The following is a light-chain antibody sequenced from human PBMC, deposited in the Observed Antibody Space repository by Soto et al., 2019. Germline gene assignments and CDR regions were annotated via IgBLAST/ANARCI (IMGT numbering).Light chain of an antibody. CDR2: QDT. V-gene: IGLV3-1*01. CDR1: KLGEKY. J-gene: IGLJ2*01. Sequence: SYELTQPPSVSVSPGQTASITCSGEKLGEKYTCWYQQKSGQSPVLVIYQDTKRPSGIPERFSGSNSGSTATLTISGTQAMDEADYYCQAWDSSTAWIFGGGTKLTVL. CDR3: QAWDSSTAWI.